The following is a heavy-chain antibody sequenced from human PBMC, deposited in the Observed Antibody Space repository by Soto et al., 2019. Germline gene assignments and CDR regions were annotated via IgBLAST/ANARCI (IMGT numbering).Heavy chain of an antibody. Sequence: LXLTCAVYGGSFSVYYWNWIRQPPGRGLEWIGNIDYNGVTYSNPSLKSRVTISRDTSKNQFSLKLTSVTAADTALYYCGKVLVGATGHTDSDSWGPGPLVTVSS. J-gene: IGHJ4*02. V-gene: IGHV4-34*01. D-gene: IGHD2-15*01. CDR3: GKVLVGATGHTDSDS. CDR1: GGSFSVYY. CDR2: IDYNGVT.